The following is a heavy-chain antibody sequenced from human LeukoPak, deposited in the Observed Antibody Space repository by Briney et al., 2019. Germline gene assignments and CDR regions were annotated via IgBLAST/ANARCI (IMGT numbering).Heavy chain of an antibody. CDR3: ARYRSGSNKGFDY. CDR2: IGGSGSDM. V-gene: IGHV3-11*01. D-gene: IGHD6-19*01. Sequence: GGSLRLSCVASGFSFSDYYMSWIRQAPETGPEWVSYIGGSGSDMYYADSVKGRFTISRDNAKNSLSLQMNSLRAEDTAVYYCARYRSGSNKGFDYWGQGTPVTVSS. J-gene: IGHJ4*02. CDR1: GFSFSDYY.